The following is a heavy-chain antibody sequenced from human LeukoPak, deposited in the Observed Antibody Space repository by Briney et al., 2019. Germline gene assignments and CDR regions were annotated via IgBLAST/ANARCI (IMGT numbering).Heavy chain of an antibody. CDR1: GFTFGSFA. V-gene: IGHV3-64D*06. D-gene: IGHD6-19*01. CDR2: IYSDGSRT. Sequence: GGSLRLSCAASGFTFGSFAMHWVRQAPGKGLEYLSAIYSDGSRTYYADSVKGRFTISRDNSKNTLYFEMSSLRVEDTAVYYCVKSPGSGWPVWGQGTLLTVSS. J-gene: IGHJ4*02. CDR3: VKSPGSGWPV.